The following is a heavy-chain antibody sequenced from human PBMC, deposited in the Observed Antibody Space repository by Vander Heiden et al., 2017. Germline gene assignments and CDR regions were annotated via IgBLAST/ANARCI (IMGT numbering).Heavy chain of an antibody. J-gene: IGHJ5*02. CDR3: ARRRITMRAAGYNWFDP. D-gene: IGHD3-22*01. CDR1: GGSFSGYY. V-gene: IGHV4-34*01. Sequence: QVQLQQWGAGLLKPSETLSLTCAVYGGSFSGYYWSWIRQPPGKGLEWIGEINHSGSTNYNPSLKRRVTISVDTSKNQFSLKLSSVTAADTAVYYCARRRITMRAAGYNWFDPWGQGTLVTVSS. CDR2: INHSGST.